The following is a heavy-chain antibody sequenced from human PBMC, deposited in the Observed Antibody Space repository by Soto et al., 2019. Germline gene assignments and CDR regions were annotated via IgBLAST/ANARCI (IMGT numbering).Heavy chain of an antibody. D-gene: IGHD3-16*01. J-gene: IGHJ4*02. Sequence: GGPLRLSCAASGFTFSSYAVSWVRQAPGKGPEWISSISGSGSTIYYADSVKGRFTISRDNSKNTLYLQMGSLRAEDTAVYYCAKGDYIMITFGGVKWDYWGQGTLVTVSS. V-gene: IGHV3-23*01. CDR1: GFTFSSYA. CDR2: ISGSGSTI. CDR3: AKGDYIMITFGGVKWDY.